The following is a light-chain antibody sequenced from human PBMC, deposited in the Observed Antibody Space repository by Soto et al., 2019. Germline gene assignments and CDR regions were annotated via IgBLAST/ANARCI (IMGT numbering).Light chain of an antibody. Sequence: DIQMTQSPSSLSASVGDRVTITCQPSQDIGNYLNWYQVKPGKAPKLLIYDASSLETGVPLRFSGSSSKTDFTFTISSLQPEDFATYYCQQSYSTLFTFGPGTKVDIK. V-gene: IGKV1-33*01. J-gene: IGKJ3*01. CDR3: QQSYSTLFT. CDR1: QDIGNY. CDR2: DAS.